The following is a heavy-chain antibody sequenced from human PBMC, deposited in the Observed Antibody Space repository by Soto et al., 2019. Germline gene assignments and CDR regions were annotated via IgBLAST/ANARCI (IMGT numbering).Heavy chain of an antibody. Sequence: PSETLSLTCAIYGGSFSGYYWSWIRQSPGKGLEWIGEINHSGSTNYNPSLKSRVTISIDTSKNQFSLNLNSVTAADTAVYYCARDPGDYYEPFDYSGQGTLVTVSS. CDR2: INHSGST. V-gene: IGHV4-34*01. CDR1: GGSFSGYY. J-gene: IGHJ4*02. D-gene: IGHD4-17*01. CDR3: ARDPGDYYEPFDY.